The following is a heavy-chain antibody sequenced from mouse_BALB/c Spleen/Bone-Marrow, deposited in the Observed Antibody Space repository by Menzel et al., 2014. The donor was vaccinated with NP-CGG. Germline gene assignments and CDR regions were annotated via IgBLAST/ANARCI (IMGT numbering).Heavy chain of an antibody. CDR1: GYTFTSYY. CDR2: INPSNGGT. CDR3: TRSRYDYDNATDC. D-gene: IGHD2-4*01. V-gene: IGHV1S81*02. Sequence: VQLVESGAELVKPGASVKLSCKASGYTFTSYYMYWVKQRPGQGLEWIGEINPSNGGTNFNEKFKSKATLTVDKSSSTAYMQLSSLTSEDSAVYYCTRSRYDYDNATDCWGQGTSVTVSS. J-gene: IGHJ4*01.